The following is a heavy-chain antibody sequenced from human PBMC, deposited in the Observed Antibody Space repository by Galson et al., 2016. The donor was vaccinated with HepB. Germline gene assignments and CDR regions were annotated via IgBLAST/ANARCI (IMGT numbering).Heavy chain of an antibody. CDR2: IYYSGSA. CDR3: ARGASSSSYGSRWFDP. J-gene: IGHJ5*02. CDR1: GGFIRSYY. Sequence: SETLSLTCTVSGGFIRSYYWSWIRQPPGKGLEWIGYIYYSGSANYNPSLMSRVTISVDSSKNQFSLKLSSVTAADTAVYFCARGASSSSYGSRWFDPWGRGILVTVSS. D-gene: IGHD6-6*01. V-gene: IGHV4-59*01.